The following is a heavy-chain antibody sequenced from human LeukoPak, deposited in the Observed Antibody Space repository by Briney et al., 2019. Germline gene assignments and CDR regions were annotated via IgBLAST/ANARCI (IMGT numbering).Heavy chain of an antibody. Sequence: SETLSLTCAVSGGSIGSSNWWSWVRQPPGKGLEWIGEIYHSGSTNYSPSLKSRVTMSVDKSKNQFSLNLSSVTAADTAVYYCAKSRDYVWGSYPDYWGQGTLVTVSS. V-gene: IGHV4-4*02. D-gene: IGHD3-16*02. CDR3: AKSRDYVWGSYPDY. CDR2: IYHSGST. CDR1: GGSIGSSNW. J-gene: IGHJ4*02.